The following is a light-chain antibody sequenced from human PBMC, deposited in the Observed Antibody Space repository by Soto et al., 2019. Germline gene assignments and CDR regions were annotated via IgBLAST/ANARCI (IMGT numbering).Light chain of an antibody. CDR1: SSDVGGYHY. CDR2: DVD. CDR3: SSYTSSNTYV. V-gene: IGLV2-14*01. Sequence: QSALTQPASVSGSPGQSITISCTGTSSDVGGYHYVSWYQQYPGKAPKLMIYDVDNRPAGVSNRVSGSKSGNTASLTISGLQAEDEAEYYCSSYTSSNTYVFGTGTKVTVL. J-gene: IGLJ1*01.